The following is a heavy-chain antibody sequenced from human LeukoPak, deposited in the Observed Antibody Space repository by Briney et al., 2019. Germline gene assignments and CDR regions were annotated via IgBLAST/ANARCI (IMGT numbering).Heavy chain of an antibody. CDR1: GGSISSYY. J-gene: IGHJ4*02. CDR2: IYYSGST. Sequence: PSETLSLTCTVSGGSISSYYWSWVRQPPGKGLEWIGYIYYSGSTNYNPSLKSRVTISVDTSKNQFSLKLSSVTAADTAVYYCARGVTPDYWGQGTLVTVSS. D-gene: IGHD5-18*01. V-gene: IGHV4-59*01. CDR3: ARGVTPDY.